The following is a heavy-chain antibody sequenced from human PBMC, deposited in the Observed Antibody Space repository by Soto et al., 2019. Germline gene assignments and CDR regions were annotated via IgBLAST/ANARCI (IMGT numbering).Heavy chain of an antibody. J-gene: IGHJ6*03. V-gene: IGHV4-31*03. CDR3: AGADCSSTSCYAEAYYYYMDV. CDR1: GGSISSGGYS. CDR2: IYYSGST. Sequence: QVQLQESGPGLVKPSQTLSLTCTVSGGSISSGGYSWSWIRQHPGKGLEWIGYIYYSGSTYYNPSLKSRVTRSVDTSKNQFSLKLSAVTAADTAVYYCAGADCSSTSCYAEAYYYYMDVGGKGTTVTVSS. D-gene: IGHD2-2*01.